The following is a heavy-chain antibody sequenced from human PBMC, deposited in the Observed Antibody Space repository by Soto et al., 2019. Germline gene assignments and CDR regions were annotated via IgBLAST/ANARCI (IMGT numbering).Heavy chain of an antibody. D-gene: IGHD3-10*02. CDR2: VSTYNGNT. J-gene: IGHJ4*02. V-gene: IGHV1-18*01. CDR3: AGERGLTASTLFGY. Sequence: QVQLVQSGAEVKKPGASVKVSCKASGYTFNSYGINWVRQAPGQGLEWLGRVSTYNGNTNYAQKVQGRVTMTTDTSTSTVYMELRNLTSDDTAVYFCAGERGLTASTLFGYWGQGTLVTVSS. CDR1: GYTFNSYG.